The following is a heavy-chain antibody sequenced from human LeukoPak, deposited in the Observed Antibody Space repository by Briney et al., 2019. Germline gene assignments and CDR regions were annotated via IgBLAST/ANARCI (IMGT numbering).Heavy chain of an antibody. CDR1: GGSISSSSYY. CDR3: ARRGEYYDSSGYYQPRSYFDY. D-gene: IGHD3-22*01. J-gene: IGHJ4*02. V-gene: IGHV4-39*01. Sequence: SETLSLTCTDSGGSISSSSYYWGWIRQPPGKGLEWIGSIYYSGSTYYNPSLKSRDTISVDTSKNQFSLKLSSVTAADTAVYYCARRGEYYDSSGYYQPRSYFDYWGQGTLVTVSS. CDR2: IYYSGST.